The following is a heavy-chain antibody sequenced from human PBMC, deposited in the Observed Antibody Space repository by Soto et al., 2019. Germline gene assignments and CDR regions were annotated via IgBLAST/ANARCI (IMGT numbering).Heavy chain of an antibody. D-gene: IGHD2-15*01. Sequence: QITLKESGPTLVKPTQTLTLTCTFSGFSLSTSGVAVGWVRQPPGKALEWLALIYWDDDERYSAPLKNRLTITKDTSKNQVVLTMPNMDPVDTATYYCARRRCSGGSCYYFDYWGQGTLVIVSS. CDR1: GFSLSTSGVA. CDR2: IYWDDDE. J-gene: IGHJ4*02. CDR3: ARRRCSGGSCYYFDY. V-gene: IGHV2-5*02.